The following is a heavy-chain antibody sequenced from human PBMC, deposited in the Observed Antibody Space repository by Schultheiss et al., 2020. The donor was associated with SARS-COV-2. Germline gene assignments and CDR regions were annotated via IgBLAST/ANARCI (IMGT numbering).Heavy chain of an antibody. Sequence: SETLSLTCTVSGGSISSYYWSWIRQPPGKGLEWIGYIYYSGSTNYNPSLKSRVTISVDTSKNQFSLKLSSVTAADTAVYYCARHVPSSWYGDYFDYWGQGTLVTVSS. CDR3: ARHVPSSWYGDYFDY. D-gene: IGHD6-13*01. CDR2: IYYSGST. CDR1: GGSISSYY. V-gene: IGHV4-59*08. J-gene: IGHJ4*02.